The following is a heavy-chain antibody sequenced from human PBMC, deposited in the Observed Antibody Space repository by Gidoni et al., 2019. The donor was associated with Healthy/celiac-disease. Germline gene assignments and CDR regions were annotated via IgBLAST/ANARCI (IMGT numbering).Heavy chain of an antibody. CDR2: IMPIFGTA. CDR3: ARSWDYYDNVLDY. V-gene: IGHV1-69*01. CDR1: GGTSSSYA. J-gene: IGHJ4*02. D-gene: IGHD3-22*01. Sequence: VQLVQSGAEVKKPGSSVKVSCKASGGTSSSYAISWVRQAPGQGLEWMGVIMPIFGTANYAQKFQGRVTITADESTSTAYMELSSLRSEDTAVYYCARSWDYYDNVLDYWGQGTLVTVSS.